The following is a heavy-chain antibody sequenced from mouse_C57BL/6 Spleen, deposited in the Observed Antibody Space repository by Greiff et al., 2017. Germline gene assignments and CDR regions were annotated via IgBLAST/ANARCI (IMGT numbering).Heavy chain of an antibody. CDR3: ARNPLYYAMDY. V-gene: IGHV2-2*01. Sequence: VQLQQSGPGLVQPSQSLSITCTVSGFSLTSYGVHWVRQSPGKGLEWRGVIWSGGSTDYNAAFISRLSISKDNSKSQVFFKMNSLQADDTAIYYCARNPLYYAMDYWGQGTSVTVSS. CDR1: GFSLTSYG. CDR2: IWSGGST. J-gene: IGHJ4*01.